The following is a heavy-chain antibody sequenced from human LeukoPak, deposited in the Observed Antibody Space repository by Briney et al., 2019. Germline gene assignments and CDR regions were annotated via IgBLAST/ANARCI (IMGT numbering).Heavy chain of an antibody. J-gene: IGHJ4*02. Sequence: SETLSLTCTVSGVAIRSGDYYWGWIRQSPGKGLKWIGSMSSGGSTFYNPSLKSRVTISVDTSKNQFSLKLSSVTAADTAVYYCAIEMGPGASGPVYWGQGTLVTVSS. D-gene: IGHD5-24*01. CDR2: MSSGGST. CDR1: GVAIRSGDYY. V-gene: IGHV4-39*07. CDR3: AIEMGPGASGPVY.